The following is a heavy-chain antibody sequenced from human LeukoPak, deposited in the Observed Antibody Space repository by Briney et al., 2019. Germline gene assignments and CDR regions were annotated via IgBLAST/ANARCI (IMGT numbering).Heavy chain of an antibody. V-gene: IGHV3-30-3*01. J-gene: IGHJ4*02. D-gene: IGHD4-17*01. CDR1: GFTFSSYA. Sequence: QAGGSLRLSCAASGFTFSSYAMHWVRQAPGKGLEWVAVISYDGSNKYYADSVKGRFTISRDNSKNTLYLQMNSLRTEDTGVYYCASAAATLTNLRLVDYWGQGTLVTVSS. CDR3: ASAAATLTNLRLVDY. CDR2: ISYDGSNK.